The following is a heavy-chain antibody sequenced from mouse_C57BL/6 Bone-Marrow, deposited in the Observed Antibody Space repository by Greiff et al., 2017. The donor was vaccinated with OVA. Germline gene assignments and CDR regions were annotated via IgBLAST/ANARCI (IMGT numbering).Heavy chain of an antibody. D-gene: IGHD3-1*01. Sequence: EVKLMESGGGLVKPGGSLKLSCAASGFTFSDYGMHWVRQAPETGLEWVAYISSGSSTIYYADTVKGRFTISRDNAKNTLFLQMTSLRSEDTAMYYCAAGLWFSYWGQGTLVTVSA. J-gene: IGHJ3*01. V-gene: IGHV5-17*01. CDR2: ISSGSSTI. CDR1: GFTFSDYG. CDR3: AAGLWFSY.